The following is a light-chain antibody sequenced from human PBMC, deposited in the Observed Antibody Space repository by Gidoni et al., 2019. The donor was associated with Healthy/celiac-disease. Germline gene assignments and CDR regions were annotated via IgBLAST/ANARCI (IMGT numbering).Light chain of an antibody. Sequence: DIVLTQSPATLSVSPGDRATLSCRASQSVSSYLAWYQQKPGQAPRLLIYGASTRATGIPSRFSGSGSGTEFTLTISSLQSEDFAVYYCQQYNNWPQTFGQGTKVEIK. CDR2: GAS. J-gene: IGKJ1*01. CDR1: QSVSSY. CDR3: QQYNNWPQT. V-gene: IGKV3-15*01.